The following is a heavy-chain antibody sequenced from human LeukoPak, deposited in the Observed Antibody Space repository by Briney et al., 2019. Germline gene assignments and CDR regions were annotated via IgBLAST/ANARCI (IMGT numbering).Heavy chain of an antibody. J-gene: IGHJ5*02. CDR3: ARQEYCSGGSCYTWFDP. CDR2: IYPADSDI. Sequence: GESLKISCKGSGYSITNYWIAWVRQMPGKGLEWMGIIYPADSDIRYSPSFQGQVTISADKSISTAYLQWSSLKASDTATYYCARQEYCSGGSCYTWFDPWGQGTLVTVSS. D-gene: IGHD2-15*01. V-gene: IGHV5-51*01. CDR1: GYSITNYW.